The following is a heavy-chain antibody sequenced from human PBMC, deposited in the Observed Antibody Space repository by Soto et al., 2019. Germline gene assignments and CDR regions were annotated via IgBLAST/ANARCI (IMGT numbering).Heavy chain of an antibody. D-gene: IGHD3-22*01. Sequence: SETLSLTCTVSGGSISSGGYCWSWIRQHPGKGLEWIGYIYYSGSTYYNPSLKSRVTISVDTSKNQFSLKLSSVTAADTAVYYCASSGRMYYYDSSGYYPGAFDIWGQGTMVTVSS. J-gene: IGHJ3*02. V-gene: IGHV4-31*03. CDR2: IYYSGST. CDR1: GGSISSGGYC. CDR3: ASSGRMYYYDSSGYYPGAFDI.